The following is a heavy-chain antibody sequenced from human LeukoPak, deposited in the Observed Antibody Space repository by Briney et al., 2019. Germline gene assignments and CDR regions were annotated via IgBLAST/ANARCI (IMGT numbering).Heavy chain of an antibody. CDR3: ARTTYYSESGGYTPGYFDF. CDR1: GFSLPTTGMC. J-gene: IGHJ4*02. Sequence: CGLALVKPNQTLTLTCAFSGFSLPTTGMCVSWIRQPPGEALDWLSRIDWDGDKYYSTSLKTNLTSSKDTSKNQVVLIMTNVDPVDTATYYCARTTYYSESGGYTPGYFDFWGQGTRVTASS. V-gene: IGHV2-70*11. D-gene: IGHD3-22*01. CDR2: IDWDGDK.